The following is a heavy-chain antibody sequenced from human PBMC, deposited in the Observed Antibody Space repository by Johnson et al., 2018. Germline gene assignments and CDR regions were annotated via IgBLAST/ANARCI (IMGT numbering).Heavy chain of an antibody. V-gene: IGHV3-30*18. CDR1: GFTFSSYG. D-gene: IGHD2-15*01. CDR2: ISYDGSNK. CDR3: AKDRSPDYYSYYGMAV. J-gene: IGHJ6*02. Sequence: QVQLVQSGGGVVQPGRSLRLSCAASGFTFSSYGMHWVRQAPGKGLEWVAVISYDGSNKYYADSVKGRFTISRDNSKNTLYLQMNSMRAGDTAVYYGAKDRSPDYYSYYGMAVWGQGTTVTVSS.